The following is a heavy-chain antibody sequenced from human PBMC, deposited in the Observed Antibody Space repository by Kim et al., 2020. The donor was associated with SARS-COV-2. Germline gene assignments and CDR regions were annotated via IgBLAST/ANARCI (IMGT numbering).Heavy chain of an antibody. J-gene: IGHJ1*01. V-gene: IGHV3-23*01. CDR3: AKNRRGHGRIDS. CDR2: ISSSGGTT. D-gene: IGHD3-9*01. Sequence: GGSLRLSCVASGFTFSNYAMTWVRQAPGKGLEWVSAISSSGGTTSYADSVKGRFTISRDNSKSTLYLQMNSLRAEDTAIYYCAKNRRGHGRIDSWCQGT. CDR1: GFTFSNYA.